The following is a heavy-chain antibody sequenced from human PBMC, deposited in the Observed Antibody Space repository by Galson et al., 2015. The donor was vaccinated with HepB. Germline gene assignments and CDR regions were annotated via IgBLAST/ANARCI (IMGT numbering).Heavy chain of an antibody. CDR3: AREGVATIWVLDAFDI. J-gene: IGHJ3*02. D-gene: IGHD5-12*01. Sequence: SLRLSCAASGFTFSSYWMSWVRQAPGKGLEWVANIKQDGSEKYFVDSVKGRFTISRDNAKNSLYLQMNSLRAEDTAVYYCAREGVATIWVLDAFDIWGQGTMVTVSS. CDR1: GFTFSSYW. V-gene: IGHV3-7*03. CDR2: IKQDGSEK.